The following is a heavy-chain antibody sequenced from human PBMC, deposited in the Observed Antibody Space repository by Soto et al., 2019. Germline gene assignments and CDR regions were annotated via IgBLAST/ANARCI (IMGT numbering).Heavy chain of an antibody. D-gene: IGHD3-10*01. V-gene: IGHV4-34*01. CDR2: INHSGST. Sequence: QVQLQQWGAGLLKPSETLSLTCAVYGGSFSGYYWSWIRQPPGKGLEWIGEINHSGSTNYNPSLKSRVTIPLAPSQNQFSLTLSSVTAADTAVYYCARGVYGSGLDYWGQGTLVTVSS. CDR1: GGSFSGYY. CDR3: ARGVYGSGLDY. J-gene: IGHJ4*02.